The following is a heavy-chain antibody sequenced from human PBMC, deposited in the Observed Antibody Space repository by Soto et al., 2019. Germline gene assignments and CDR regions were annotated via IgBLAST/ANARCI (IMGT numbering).Heavy chain of an antibody. J-gene: IGHJ4*02. CDR1: GYTFTSYA. CDR2: INAGNGNT. CDR3: ARDLGGWPDY. Sequence: QVQLVQSGAEVKKPGASVKVSCKASGYTFTSYAMHWVRQAPGQRPEWMGWINAGNGNTKYSQKFQGRVTITRDTSASTASMELSRLRSEGTAVYYCARDLGGWPDYWGQGTLVTASA. D-gene: IGHD2-15*01. V-gene: IGHV1-3*01.